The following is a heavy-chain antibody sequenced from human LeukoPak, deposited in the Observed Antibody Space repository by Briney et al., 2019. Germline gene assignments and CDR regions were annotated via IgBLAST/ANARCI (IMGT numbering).Heavy chain of an antibody. Sequence: GASVKVSCKASGYTFTSYAMHWVRQAPGQRLEWMGWISAGNGNTKYSQKFQGRVTITRDTSASTAYMELSSLRSEDTAVYYCARVTYYYDSSRLGYWGQGTLVTVSS. V-gene: IGHV1-3*01. J-gene: IGHJ4*02. CDR2: ISAGNGNT. CDR1: GYTFTSYA. D-gene: IGHD3-22*01. CDR3: ARVTYYYDSSRLGY.